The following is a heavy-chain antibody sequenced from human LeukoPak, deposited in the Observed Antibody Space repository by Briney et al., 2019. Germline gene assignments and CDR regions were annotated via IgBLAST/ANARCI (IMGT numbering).Heavy chain of an antibody. D-gene: IGHD1-26*01. Sequence: ASVKVSCKASGYTFTGYYMHWVRQAPGQGLEWMGWINPNSGGTNYAQKFQGRVTMTRDTSISTAYMELSRLRSDDTAVYYCARGEEVYSGRGEDYWGQGTLVTVSS. V-gene: IGHV1-2*02. CDR3: ARGEEVYSGRGEDY. CDR1: GYTFTGYY. CDR2: INPNSGGT. J-gene: IGHJ4*02.